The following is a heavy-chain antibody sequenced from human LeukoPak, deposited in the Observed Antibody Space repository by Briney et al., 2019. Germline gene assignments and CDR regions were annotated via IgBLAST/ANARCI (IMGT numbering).Heavy chain of an antibody. CDR2: INPNSGGT. CDR3: AREPYYYDSSGYYDY. CDR1: GYTFTGYY. V-gene: IGHV1-2*02. Sequence: GASVKVSCKASGYTFTGYYMHWVRQAPGQGLEWMGWINPNSGGTNYAQKFQGRVTMTRDTSISTAYMELSRLRSDDTAVYYCAREPYYYDSSGYYDYWGQGTLVTVSS. J-gene: IGHJ4*02. D-gene: IGHD3-22*01.